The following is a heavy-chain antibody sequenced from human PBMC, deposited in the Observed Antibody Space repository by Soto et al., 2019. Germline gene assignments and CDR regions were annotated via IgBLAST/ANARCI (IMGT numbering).Heavy chain of an antibody. J-gene: IGHJ4*02. CDR1: GYTFTSFG. D-gene: IGHD4-17*01. CDR2: IRPESDKG. V-gene: IGHV1-18*01. Sequence: VQLVQSGAEVKKRGASVRVSCKASGYTFTSFGLSWERQAPGQGPEWMGWIRPESDKGTYAHKCERSITMTSDTSTTTTYTDLRSLKPDDTTVYYCTQYLCFISPSTVTTDAYWGQRTEVSVS. CDR3: TQYLCFISPSTVTTDAY.